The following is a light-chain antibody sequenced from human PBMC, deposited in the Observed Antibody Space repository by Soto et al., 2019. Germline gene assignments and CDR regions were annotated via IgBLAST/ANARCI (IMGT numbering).Light chain of an antibody. V-gene: IGLV2-14*01. Sequence: QSALTQPASVSGSPGQSITISCTGTTSDVGGYNYVSWYQQHPGKAPKLMIYDVSNRPSGVSDRFSGSKSGNTASLAISGLQAEDEADYYCGSYTSSRSLRVFGTGTKLTVL. CDR2: DVS. CDR3: GSYTSSRSLRV. J-gene: IGLJ1*01. CDR1: TSDVGGYNY.